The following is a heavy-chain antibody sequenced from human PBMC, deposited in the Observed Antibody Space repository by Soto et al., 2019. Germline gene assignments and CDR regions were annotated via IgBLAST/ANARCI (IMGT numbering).Heavy chain of an antibody. CDR1: GYTFTSYA. CDR3: ARGGYYDNTWGKLSHYGLDV. J-gene: IGHJ6*02. V-gene: IGHV1-3*01. Sequence: ASVKVSCKASGYTFTSYAMHWVRQASGQRLEWMGWINAGNGNTKYSQKFQGRVTMTTDTSTRTVYLDLRSLKSDDTAVYYCARGGYYDNTWGKLSHYGLDVWGQGTSVTVSS. D-gene: IGHD3-16*01. CDR2: INAGNGNT.